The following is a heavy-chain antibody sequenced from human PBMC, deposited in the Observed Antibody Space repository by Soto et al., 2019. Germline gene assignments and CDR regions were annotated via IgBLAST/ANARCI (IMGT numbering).Heavy chain of an antibody. CDR2: ISPHNGNT. CDR3: ARDTGNSFDY. J-gene: IGHJ4*02. Sequence: HVQLVQSGGELKKPGASVKVSCNTSGYTFNTYFITWVRQAPGQGLGWMGWISPHNGNTNYAEKFQGRVTMTADTITKTAYMELRNLRIDDTAVYYCARDTGNSFDYWGQGTPVTVSS. V-gene: IGHV1-18*01. CDR1: GYTFNTYF.